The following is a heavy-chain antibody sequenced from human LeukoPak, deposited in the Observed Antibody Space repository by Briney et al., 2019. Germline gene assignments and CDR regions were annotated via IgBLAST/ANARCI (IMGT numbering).Heavy chain of an antibody. D-gene: IGHD6-13*01. CDR3: ARVPTAGRGFDC. J-gene: IGHJ4*02. CDR2: ITQAGSQI. V-gene: IGHV3-7*03. CDR1: GFTFTNHW. Sequence: GGSLRLSCAASGFTFTNHWMSWVRQAPGKGLEWVANITQAGSQIYYVDSVKGRFTISRDNAKNSLHLQMNSLSAEDTALYYCARVPTAGRGFDCWGQGTLVTVSS.